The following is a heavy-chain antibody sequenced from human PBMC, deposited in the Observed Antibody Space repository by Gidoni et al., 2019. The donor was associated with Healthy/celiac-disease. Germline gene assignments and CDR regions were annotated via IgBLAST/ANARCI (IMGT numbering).Heavy chain of an antibody. Sequence: EVQLVESGGGLVQPGGSLKLSCAASGFTFSASAMHWVRQASGKGLEWVGRIRSKANSYATAYAASVKGRFTISRDDSKNTAYLQMNSLKTEDTAVYYCTIVVVRRGYYYYYGMDVWGQGTTVTVSS. V-gene: IGHV3-73*02. D-gene: IGHD2-21*01. CDR2: IRSKANSYAT. CDR3: TIVVVRRGYYYYYGMDV. CDR1: GFTFSASA. J-gene: IGHJ6*02.